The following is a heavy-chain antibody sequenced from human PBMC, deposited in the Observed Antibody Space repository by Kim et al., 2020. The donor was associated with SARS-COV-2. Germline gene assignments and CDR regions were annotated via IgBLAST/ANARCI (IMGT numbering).Heavy chain of an antibody. V-gene: IGHV1-2*06. CDR3: ARAVAPYYYDSSGYLDY. CDR1: GYTFTGYY. Sequence: ASVKVSCKASGYTFTGYYMHWVRQAPGQGLEWMGRINPNSGGTNYAQKFQGRVTMTRDTSISTAYMELSRLRSDDTAVYYCARAVAPYYYDSSGYLDYWGQGTLVTVSS. CDR2: INPNSGGT. D-gene: IGHD3-22*01. J-gene: IGHJ4*02.